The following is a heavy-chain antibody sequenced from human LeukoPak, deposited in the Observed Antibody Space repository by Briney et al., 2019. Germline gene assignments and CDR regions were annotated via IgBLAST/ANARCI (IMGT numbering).Heavy chain of an antibody. Sequence: GASVKVSCKASGYTFTGYYMHRVRQAPGQGLEWMGWINPNSGGTNYAQKFQGRVTMTRDTSISTAYMELSRLRSDDTAVYYCARDLGDSSGSYGMDVWGQGTTVTVSS. CDR3: ARDLGDSSGSYGMDV. CDR1: GYTFTGYY. D-gene: IGHD6-25*01. V-gene: IGHV1-2*02. J-gene: IGHJ6*02. CDR2: INPNSGGT.